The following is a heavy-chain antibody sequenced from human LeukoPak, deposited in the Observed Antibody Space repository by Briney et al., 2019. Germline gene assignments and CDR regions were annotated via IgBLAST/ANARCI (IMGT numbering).Heavy chain of an antibody. Sequence: ASVKVSCKASGYTFTSYGIRWVRQAPGQGLEWMGWISAYNGNTNYAQKLQGRVTMTTDTSTSTAYMELRSLRSDDTAVYYCARRSATDYYDSSGYYSSYYYGMDVWGQGTTVTVSS. CDR2: ISAYNGNT. CDR3: ARRSATDYYDSSGYYSSYYYGMDV. V-gene: IGHV1-18*01. CDR1: GYTFTSYG. J-gene: IGHJ6*02. D-gene: IGHD3-22*01.